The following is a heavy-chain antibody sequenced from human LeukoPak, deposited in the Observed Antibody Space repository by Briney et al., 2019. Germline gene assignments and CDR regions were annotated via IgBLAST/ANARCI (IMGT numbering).Heavy chain of an antibody. CDR1: GFTFSSYG. CDR2: ISYDGSNK. D-gene: IGHD3-22*01. V-gene: IGHV3-30*03. J-gene: IGHJ3*02. CDR3: ARDRWYYYDSSDYYHDAFDI. Sequence: GGSLRLSCAASGFTFSSYGMHWVRQAPGKGLEWVALISYDGSNKFYADSVKGRFTISRDDSKNTLYLQMNSLRAEDTAVYYCARDRWYYYDSSDYYHDAFDIWGQGTMVTVSS.